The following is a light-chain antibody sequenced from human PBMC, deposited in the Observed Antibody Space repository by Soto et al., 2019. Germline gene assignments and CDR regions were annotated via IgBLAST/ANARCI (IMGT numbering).Light chain of an antibody. J-gene: IGKJ2*03. CDR3: QQSYYIPRS. Sequence: IHMTQSPSSLSASVGDRVTISCRASHNINNYLNWYQQKPGTAPKPLIYAASSLQPGVPSRFNGSRSATDFTLTISSLQPEDSATYYCQQSYYIPRSFGQGTKLQI. V-gene: IGKV1-39*01. CDR2: AAS. CDR1: HNINNY.